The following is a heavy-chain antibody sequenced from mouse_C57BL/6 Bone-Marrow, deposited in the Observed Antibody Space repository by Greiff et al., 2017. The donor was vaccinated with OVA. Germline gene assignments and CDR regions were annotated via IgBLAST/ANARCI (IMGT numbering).Heavy chain of an antibody. J-gene: IGHJ2*01. D-gene: IGHD2-5*01. CDR2: ISDGGSYT. V-gene: IGHV5-4*01. CDR3: ARTAYYSNYDYFDY. CDR1: GFTFSSYA. Sequence: EVQGVESGGGLVKPGGSLKLSCAASGFTFSSYAMSWVRQTPEKRLEWVATISDGGSYTYYPDNVKGRFTISRDNAKNNLYLQMSHLKSEDTAMYYCARTAYYSNYDYFDYWGQGTTLTVSS.